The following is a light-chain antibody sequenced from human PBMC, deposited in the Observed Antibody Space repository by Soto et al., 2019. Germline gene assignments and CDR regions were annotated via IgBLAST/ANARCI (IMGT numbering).Light chain of an antibody. CDR2: AAS. CDR3: LQDYSYPLT. Sequence: AIQMTQSPSSLSASVGDRVTITCRASQGIRNDLGWYQQKPGKAPKVLIYAASSLQGGVPSRFSGSGSGTDLTLTISGLQPDDFATYYCLQDYSYPLTFGGGTKVEIK. V-gene: IGKV1-6*01. CDR1: QGIRND. J-gene: IGKJ4*01.